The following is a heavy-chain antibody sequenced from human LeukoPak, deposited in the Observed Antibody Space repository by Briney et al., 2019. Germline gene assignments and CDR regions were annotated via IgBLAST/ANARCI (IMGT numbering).Heavy chain of an antibody. CDR1: GGTFSSYA. Sequence: ASVKVSCKASGGTFSSYAISWVRQAPGQGLEWMGGIIPIFGTANYAQKFQGRVTITTDESTSTAYMELSSLRSEDTAVYYCAGVTKDHLRYYFEYWGQGTLVTVSS. CDR2: IIPIFGTA. J-gene: IGHJ4*02. V-gene: IGHV1-69*05. D-gene: IGHD1-1*01. CDR3: AGVTKDHLRYYFEY.